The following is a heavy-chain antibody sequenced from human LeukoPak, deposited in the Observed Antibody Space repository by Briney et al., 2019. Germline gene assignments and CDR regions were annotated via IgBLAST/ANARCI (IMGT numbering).Heavy chain of an antibody. CDR1: GFTFSSYG. V-gene: IGHV3-33*01. CDR3: ARGHLIVDWIDF. Sequence: GGSLRLSCAASGFTFSSYGMHWVRQAPGKRLEWVALIWYDGTNKYYGDSVKGRFAISRDNSKNTLYLQMNSLRAEDTAVYYCARGHLIVDWIDFWGQGTLVTVSS. CDR2: IWYDGTNK. D-gene: IGHD3-9*01. J-gene: IGHJ4*02.